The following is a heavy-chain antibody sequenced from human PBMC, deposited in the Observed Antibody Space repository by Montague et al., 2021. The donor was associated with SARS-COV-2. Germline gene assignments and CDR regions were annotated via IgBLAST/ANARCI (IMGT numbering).Heavy chain of an antibody. V-gene: IGHV4-4*07. CDR1: GGSISSYY. Sequence: SETLSLTCTVSGGSISSYYCNWIRQSAGKGLEWIGRIHTSGSTNYDPSLKSRVTMSVDTSKNQFSLKLSSVTAADTAVYYCARGALFYNSSGYYSDAFDIWGQGTMVTVSS. D-gene: IGHD3-22*01. CDR2: IHTSGST. J-gene: IGHJ3*02. CDR3: ARGALFYNSSGYYSDAFDI.